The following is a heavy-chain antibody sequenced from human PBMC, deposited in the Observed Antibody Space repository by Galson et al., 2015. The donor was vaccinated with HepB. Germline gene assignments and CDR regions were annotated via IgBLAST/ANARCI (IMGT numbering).Heavy chain of an antibody. D-gene: IGHD3-9*01. CDR3: AKGGVDISSYGMDV. Sequence: SLRLSCAASGLSFSSYGMHWVRQAPGKGLEWVAVISDDGRYKYFADSVRGRFTISRDNSKDTLYLQMNSLRAEDTALYYCAKGGVDISSYGMDVWGQGTTVTVSS. V-gene: IGHV3-30*18. CDR2: ISDDGRYK. CDR1: GLSFSSYG. J-gene: IGHJ6*02.